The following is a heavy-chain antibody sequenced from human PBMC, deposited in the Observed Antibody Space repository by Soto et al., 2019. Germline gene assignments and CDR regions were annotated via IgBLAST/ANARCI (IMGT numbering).Heavy chain of an antibody. Sequence: QVQLQESGPGLVKPSETLSLTCTVSVGSITKSDSYWAWIRQPPGKGLEWIGSIYHGGNTYYNPTLKSRVTISVATSKNQFTLKLRSVPAADTAVYYCARVYIYLDFWVQGTLFTVSS. CDR1: VGSITKSDSY. CDR3: ARVYIYLDF. V-gene: IGHV4-39*01. CDR2: IYHGGNT. J-gene: IGHJ4*02.